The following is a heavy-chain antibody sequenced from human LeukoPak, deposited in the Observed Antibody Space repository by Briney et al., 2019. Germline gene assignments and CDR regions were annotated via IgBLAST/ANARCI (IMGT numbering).Heavy chain of an antibody. V-gene: IGHV3-30-3*01. Sequence: SGRSLRLSCAASGFTFSSYAMHWVRQAPGKGLEWVAVISYDGSNKYYADSVKGRFTISRDNSKNTLYLQMNSLRAEDTAVYYCAREEKLLRYFVSRHYFDYWGQGTLVTVSS. D-gene: IGHD3-9*01. CDR2: ISYDGSNK. CDR1: GFTFSSYA. J-gene: IGHJ4*02. CDR3: AREEKLLRYFVSRHYFDY.